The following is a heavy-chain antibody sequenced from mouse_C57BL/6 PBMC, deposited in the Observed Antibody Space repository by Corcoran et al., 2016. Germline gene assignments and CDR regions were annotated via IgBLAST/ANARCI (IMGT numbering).Heavy chain of an antibody. D-gene: IGHD2-5*01. V-gene: IGHV1-26*01. CDR3: ARDYSNYKAMDY. CDR2: INPNNGGT. J-gene: IGHJ4*01. CDR1: GYTFTDYY. Sequence: EVQLQQSGPELVKPGASVKISCKASGYTFTDYYMNWVKQSHGKSLEWIGDINPNNGGTSYNQKFKGKATLTVDKSSSTAYMELRSLTSEDSAVYYCARDYSNYKAMDYWGQGTSVTVS.